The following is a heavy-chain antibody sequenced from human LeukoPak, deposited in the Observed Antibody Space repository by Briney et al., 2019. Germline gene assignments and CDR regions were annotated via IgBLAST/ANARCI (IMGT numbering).Heavy chain of an antibody. CDR2: IYSGGST. J-gene: IGHJ6*03. Sequence: GGSLRLSCAASGFTVSSNYMSWVRQAPGKGLDWVSVIYSGGSTYYADSVKGRFTISRDNSKNTLYLQMNSLRADDTAVYYCAKYSSSSPAMLYYYYYMDVWGKGTTVTVSS. D-gene: IGHD6-6*01. CDR3: AKYSSSSPAMLYYYYYMDV. V-gene: IGHV3-53*01. CDR1: GFTVSSNY.